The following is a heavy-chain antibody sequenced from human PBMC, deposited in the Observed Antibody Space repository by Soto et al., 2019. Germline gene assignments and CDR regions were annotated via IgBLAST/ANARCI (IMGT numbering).Heavy chain of an antibody. CDR1: SISTYY. CDR3: ARDSDYGGNFDY. CDR2: IYNIGRT. J-gene: IGHJ4*02. V-gene: IGHV4-59*12. D-gene: IGHD4-17*01. Sequence: SETLSLTYTVDSISTYYWNWIRQSPGKGLEWIGYIYNIGRTNYNRSLRSRVTMSIDTSKNQFSLKLSSVTAADTAVYYCARDSDYGGNFDYWGQGTLVTVSS.